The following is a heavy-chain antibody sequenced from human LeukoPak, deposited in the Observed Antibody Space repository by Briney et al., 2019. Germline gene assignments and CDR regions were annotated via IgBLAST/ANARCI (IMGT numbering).Heavy chain of an antibody. D-gene: IGHD1-7*01. CDR2: ISGSGGST. CDR3: AKIRVIFNWNYAYYFDY. Sequence: PGGSLRLSCAASGFTFSSYAMNWVRQAPGKGLEWVSAISGSGGSTYYADSVKGRFTISRDKSKNTLFLQMNSLRAEDTAVYYCAKIRVIFNWNYAYYFDYWGQGTLVTVSS. V-gene: IGHV3-23*01. CDR1: GFTFSSYA. J-gene: IGHJ4*02.